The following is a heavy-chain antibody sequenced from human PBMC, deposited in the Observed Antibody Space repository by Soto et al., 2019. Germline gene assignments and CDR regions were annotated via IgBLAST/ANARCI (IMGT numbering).Heavy chain of an antibody. CDR2: IYTSGST. J-gene: IGHJ6*02. CDR3: ARDLPFFSSFGRGMDV. V-gene: IGHV4-4*07. CDR1: GGSISSYY. D-gene: IGHD1-26*01. Sequence: PSETLSLTCTVSGGSISSYYWSWIRQPAGKGLEWIGRIYTSGSTNYNPSLKSRVTMSVDTFKNQFSLKLSSVTAADTAVYYCARDLPFFSSFGRGMDVWGQGTTVTVSS.